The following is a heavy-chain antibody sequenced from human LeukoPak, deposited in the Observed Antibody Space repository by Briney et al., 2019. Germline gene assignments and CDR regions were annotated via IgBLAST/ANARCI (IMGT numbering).Heavy chain of an antibody. D-gene: IGHD2-15*01. Sequence: ASVKVSCKASGYTFTSYDINWVRQATGQGLEWVGWMNPNSGNTGYAQKFQGRVTMTRNTSMSTAYMELSSLRSEDTAVYYCARRYCSGGSCYSFGYWGQGTLVTVSS. V-gene: IGHV1-8*01. CDR3: ARRYCSGGSCYSFGY. CDR2: MNPNSGNT. J-gene: IGHJ4*02. CDR1: GYTFTSYD.